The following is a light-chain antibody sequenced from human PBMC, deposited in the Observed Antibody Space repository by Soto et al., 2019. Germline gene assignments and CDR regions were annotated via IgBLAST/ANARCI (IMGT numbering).Light chain of an antibody. CDR1: QSVSRSY. CDR3: HQYGSSSWT. V-gene: IGKV3-20*01. CDR2: GAS. J-gene: IGKJ1*01. Sequence: EILLTQSPCTLSLSPGERATLSCGASQSVSRSYLAWYQQKPGQAPRLLIYGASSRATGISERFSGSGSGTDFTLTISRLEPEDFALYYCHQYGSSSWTFGQGTKVDIK.